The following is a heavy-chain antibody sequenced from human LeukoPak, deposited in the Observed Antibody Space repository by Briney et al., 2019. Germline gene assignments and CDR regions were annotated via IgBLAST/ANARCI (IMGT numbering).Heavy chain of an antibody. D-gene: IGHD3-22*01. CDR1: GFTFSDYY. V-gene: IGHV3-11*01. Sequence: GGSLRLSCAAAGFTFSDYYMGWIRQAPGKGREWVSYISSSGSTIYYADSVKGRFTISRDNAKNSLYLQMNSLRAEDTAVYYCARGGYYDSSGLSTDYWGQGTLVTVSS. J-gene: IGHJ4*02. CDR3: ARGGYYDSSGLSTDY. CDR2: ISSSGSTI.